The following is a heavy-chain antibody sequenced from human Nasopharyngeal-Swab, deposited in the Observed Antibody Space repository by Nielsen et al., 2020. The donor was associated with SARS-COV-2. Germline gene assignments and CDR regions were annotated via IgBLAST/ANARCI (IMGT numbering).Heavy chain of an antibody. Sequence: SETLSLTCTAPGGSISTYYWSWIRQPPGKGLEWIGYSYYSGSTNYNPSLKSRVTISVDTSKNQFSLKLSSVTAADTAVYYCARDATTKAYYYYMDVWGKGTTVTVSS. CDR1: GGSISTYY. D-gene: IGHD4-17*01. CDR2: SYYSGST. V-gene: IGHV4-59*01. J-gene: IGHJ6*03. CDR3: ARDATTKAYYYYMDV.